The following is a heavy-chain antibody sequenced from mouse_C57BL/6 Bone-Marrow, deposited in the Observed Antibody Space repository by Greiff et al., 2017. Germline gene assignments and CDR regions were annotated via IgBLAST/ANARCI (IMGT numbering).Heavy chain of an antibody. CDR2: INPYNGGT. CDR1: GYTFTDYY. D-gene: IGHD1-1*01. V-gene: IGHV1-19*01. J-gene: IGHJ2*01. Sequence: EVQLQQSGPVLVKPGASVKMSCKASGYTFTDYYMNWVKQSHGKSLEWIGVINPYNGGTSYNQKFKGKATLTVDKSSSTAYMELTSLTSEDSAVYYCARDGSSGLFYFDYWGQGTTLTVSS. CDR3: ARDGSSGLFYFDY.